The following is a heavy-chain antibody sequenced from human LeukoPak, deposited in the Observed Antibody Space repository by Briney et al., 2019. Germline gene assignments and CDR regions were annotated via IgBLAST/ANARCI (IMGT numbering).Heavy chain of an antibody. J-gene: IGHJ3*02. Sequence: ASVKISCKVSGYTFTDYYMHWVQQAPGKGLEWMGLVDPEDGETIYAEKFQGRVTITADTSTDTAYMELSSLRSEDTAVYYCATLEHYYGSGSYYNPRPRAFDIWGQGTMVTVSS. CDR2: VDPEDGET. CDR1: GYTFTDYY. V-gene: IGHV1-69-2*01. CDR3: ATLEHYYGSGSYYNPRPRAFDI. D-gene: IGHD3-10*01.